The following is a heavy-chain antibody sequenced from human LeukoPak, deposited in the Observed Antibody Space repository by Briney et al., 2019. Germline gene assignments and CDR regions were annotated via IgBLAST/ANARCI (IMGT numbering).Heavy chain of an antibody. CDR3: ARHPDYGDYYFDY. J-gene: IGHJ4*02. V-gene: IGHV4-39*01. CDR2: IYNSGST. D-gene: IGHD4-17*01. Sequence: SETLSLTCTVSGGSISSSSFYWGWIRQPPGKGLEWIGSIYNSGSTSYNPSLKSRVTISVDTSRNQFSLKLSSVTAADTALYYCARHPDYGDYYFDYWGQGTLVTVSP. CDR1: GGSISSSSFY.